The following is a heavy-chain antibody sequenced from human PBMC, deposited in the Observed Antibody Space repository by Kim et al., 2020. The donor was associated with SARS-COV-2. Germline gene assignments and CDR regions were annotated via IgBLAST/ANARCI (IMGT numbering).Heavy chain of an antibody. CDR1: GGSVSSGYYY. D-gene: IGHD2-2*01. CDR3: ARQGNLLLPAAATRPMVFDS. V-gene: IGHV4-39*01. J-gene: IGHJ5*01. CDR2: LYYSGST. Sequence: SETLSLTCTVSGGSVSSGYYYWGWIRQPPGKGLEWIVSLYYSGSTYYNPSLKSRVTMFVDTSKNQVSLKMTSVTAADTAVYYCARQGNLLLPAAATRPMVFDSWGHGTLVTVSS.